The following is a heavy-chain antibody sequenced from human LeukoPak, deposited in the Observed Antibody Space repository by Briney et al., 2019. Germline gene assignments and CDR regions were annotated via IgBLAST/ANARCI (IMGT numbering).Heavy chain of an antibody. Sequence: GGSLRLSCAASGFTFSSYWMTWVRQAPGKGLEWVANIKRDGSEENYVYSVKGRFTISRDNAKNSLFLQMSSLGAEDTAVYYCARDADYYDSSGYYDAFDIWGQGTVVTVSS. CDR1: GFTFSSYW. CDR3: ARDADYYDSSGYYDAFDI. D-gene: IGHD3-22*01. CDR2: IKRDGSEE. V-gene: IGHV3-7*01. J-gene: IGHJ3*02.